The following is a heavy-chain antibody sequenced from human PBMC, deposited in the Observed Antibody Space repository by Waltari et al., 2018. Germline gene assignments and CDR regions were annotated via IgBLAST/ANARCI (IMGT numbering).Heavy chain of an antibody. CDR1: GGSFSGYY. V-gene: IGHV4-34*01. CDR2: INHSGST. D-gene: IGHD6-13*01. CDR3: ARVGDSSRDFDY. J-gene: IGHJ4*02. Sequence: QVQLQQWGAGLLKPSETLSLTCAVYGGSFSGYYWSWIRQPPGKGLEWIGEINHSGSTNHNPSLKSRVTISVDTSKNQFSLKLSSVTAADTAVYYCARVGDSSRDFDYWGQGTLVTVSS.